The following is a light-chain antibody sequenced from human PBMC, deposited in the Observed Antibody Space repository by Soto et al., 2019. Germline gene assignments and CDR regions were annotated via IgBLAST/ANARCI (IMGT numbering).Light chain of an antibody. Sequence: DSVMTQSPDSLAVSLGERATINCKSSQSVLYSSNNKNYLAWYQQKAGQPPNLIIYWASTRKSGVPDRFSGSGSGTDFTLTISSLQAADVAVYYCHQYYTTPWTFGQGTRVELK. J-gene: IGKJ1*01. CDR1: QSVLYSSNNKNY. CDR3: HQYYTTPWT. CDR2: WAS. V-gene: IGKV4-1*01.